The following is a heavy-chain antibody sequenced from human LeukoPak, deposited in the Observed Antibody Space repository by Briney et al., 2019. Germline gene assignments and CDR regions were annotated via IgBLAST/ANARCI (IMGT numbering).Heavy chain of an antibody. V-gene: IGHV3-21*01. CDR3: AREDLAAAGTSDNYYYYYYMDV. J-gene: IGHJ6*03. D-gene: IGHD6-13*01. Sequence: GGSLRLSCAASGFTFSSYSMNWVRQAPGKGLEWVSSISSSSSYIYYADSVKGRFTISRDNAKNSLYLQMNSLRAEDTAVYYCAREDLAAAGTSDNYYYYYYMDVWGKGTTVTISS. CDR1: GFTFSSYS. CDR2: ISSSSSYI.